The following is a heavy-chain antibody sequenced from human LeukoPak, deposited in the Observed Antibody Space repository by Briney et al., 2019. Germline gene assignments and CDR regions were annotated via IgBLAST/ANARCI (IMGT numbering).Heavy chain of an antibody. V-gene: IGHV3-74*01. D-gene: IGHD3-16*02. Sequence: GGSLRLSCEASGISVSGYWMHWVRQAPGKGLVWVSRNNSDGTTTDYADSVKGRVTVSRDNGRNTVYLQMSSLRADDTAIYYCARVSPYRVARLGALDIWGQGTKVTVSS. CDR3: ARVSPYRVARLGALDI. CDR1: GISVSGYW. CDR2: NNSDGTTT. J-gene: IGHJ3*02.